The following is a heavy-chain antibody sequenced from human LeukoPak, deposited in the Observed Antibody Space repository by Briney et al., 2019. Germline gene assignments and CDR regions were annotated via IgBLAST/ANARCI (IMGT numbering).Heavy chain of an antibody. J-gene: IGHJ4*02. D-gene: IGHD4-17*01. CDR3: ARSQYYGDYVGY. CDR2: ISGSGGST. Sequence: GASLRLSCAASGFTFSSYAMSWVRQAPGKGLEWVSAISGSGGSTYYADSVKGRFTISRDNSKNTLYLQMNSLRAEDTAVYYCARSQYYGDYVGYWGQGTLVTVSS. CDR1: GFTFSSYA. V-gene: IGHV3-23*01.